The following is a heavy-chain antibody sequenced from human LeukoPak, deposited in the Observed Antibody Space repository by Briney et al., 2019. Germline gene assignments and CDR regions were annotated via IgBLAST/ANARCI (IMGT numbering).Heavy chain of an antibody. CDR2: IYYGGST. Sequence: SETLSLTCSVSGGSVSSGSYYWSWIRQPPGKGLEWIGYIYYGGSTNYNPSLKSRVTLSVDTSKNHFSLNLNSVTAADTAVYYRAGGRDGYKSAFDIWGQGTMVTVSS. V-gene: IGHV4-61*03. CDR3: AGGRDGYKSAFDI. J-gene: IGHJ3*02. D-gene: IGHD5-24*01. CDR1: GGSVSSGSYY.